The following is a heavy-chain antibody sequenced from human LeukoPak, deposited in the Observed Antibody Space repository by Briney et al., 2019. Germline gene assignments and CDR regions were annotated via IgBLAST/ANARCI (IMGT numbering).Heavy chain of an antibody. D-gene: IGHD1-1*01. CDR3: ATPFQLEPIPTNGGTWYFDL. Sequence: GGSLRLSCAASGFSFISYGMHWVRQAPGKGLEWVGVISDDGRRKDYADSVKGRFTISRDNSKDTLYLQMNSLRSEDTAVYYCATPFQLEPIPTNGGTWYFDLWGRGTLVTVSS. J-gene: IGHJ2*01. V-gene: IGHV3-30*03. CDR2: ISDDGRRK. CDR1: GFSFISYG.